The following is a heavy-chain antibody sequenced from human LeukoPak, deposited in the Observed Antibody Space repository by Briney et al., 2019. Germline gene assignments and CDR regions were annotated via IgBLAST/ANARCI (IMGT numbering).Heavy chain of an antibody. CDR2: IYYSGST. J-gene: IGHJ6*02. D-gene: IGHD3-3*01. CDR1: GGSISSGDYY. Sequence: SETLSLTCTVSGGSISSGDYYWSWIRQPPGKGLEWIGYIYYSGSTYYNPSLKSRVTISVDTSKNQFSPKLSSVTAADTAVYYCARDRDFWSGESLNYYGMDVWGQGTTVTVSS. V-gene: IGHV4-30-4*01. CDR3: ARDRDFWSGESLNYYGMDV.